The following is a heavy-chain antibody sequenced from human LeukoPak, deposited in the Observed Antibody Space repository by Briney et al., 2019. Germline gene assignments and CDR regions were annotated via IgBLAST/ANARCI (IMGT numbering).Heavy chain of an antibody. CDR1: GGSISSSSYY. CDR3: ARGNWGSAEL. CDR2: IYYSGST. Sequence: SETLSLTCTVSGGSISSSSYYWGWIRQPPGKGLEWIGSIYYSGSTYYNPSLKSRVTMSVDTSKNQFSLKLSSVTAADTAVYYCARGNWGSAELWGQGTLVTVSS. V-gene: IGHV4-39*07. D-gene: IGHD7-27*01. J-gene: IGHJ4*02.